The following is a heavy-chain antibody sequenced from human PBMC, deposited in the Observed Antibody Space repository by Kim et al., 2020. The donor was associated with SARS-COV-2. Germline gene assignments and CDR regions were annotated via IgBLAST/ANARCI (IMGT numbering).Heavy chain of an antibody. CDR2: INPSGGST. V-gene: IGHV1-46*01. J-gene: IGHJ5*02. CDR3: ARDRVLDRGYCSGGSCPDNWFDP. CDR1: GYTFTSYY. Sequence: ASVKVSCKASGYTFTSYYMHWVRQAPGQGLEWMGIINPSGGSTSYAQKFQGRVTMTRDTSTSTVYMELSSLRSEDTAVYYCARDRVLDRGYCSGGSCPDNWFDPWGQGTLVTVSS. D-gene: IGHD2-15*01.